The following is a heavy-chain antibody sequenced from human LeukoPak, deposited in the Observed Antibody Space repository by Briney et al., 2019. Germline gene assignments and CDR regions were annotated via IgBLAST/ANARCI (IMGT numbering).Heavy chain of an antibody. V-gene: IGHV3-53*05. CDR3: ARESSSWYPNWFDP. Sequence: GGSLRLSCAASGFTVSSNYMSWVRQAPGKGLEWVSVIYSGGSTYYADSVKGRFTISRDNSKNTLYLQMNSLRAEDTAVYYCARESSSWYPNWFDPWGQGTLVTVSS. J-gene: IGHJ5*02. CDR1: GFTVSSNY. CDR2: IYSGGST. D-gene: IGHD6-13*01.